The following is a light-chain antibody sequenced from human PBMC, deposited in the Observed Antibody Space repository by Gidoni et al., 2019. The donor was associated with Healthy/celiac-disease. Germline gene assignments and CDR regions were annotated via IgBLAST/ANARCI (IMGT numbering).Light chain of an antibody. V-gene: IGKV4-1*01. Sequence: DIEMTKTPDSLAVTLGERATINCKSSQSVFYSSNNKNSLAWYQQKPGQPPKLLIYWASTRESGVPDRFSGSGSGTDFTLTISSLQAEDVAVYYCQQYYSTPRYTFGQXTKLAIK. CDR3: QQYYSTPRYT. CDR2: WAS. J-gene: IGKJ2*01. CDR1: QSVFYSSNNKNS.